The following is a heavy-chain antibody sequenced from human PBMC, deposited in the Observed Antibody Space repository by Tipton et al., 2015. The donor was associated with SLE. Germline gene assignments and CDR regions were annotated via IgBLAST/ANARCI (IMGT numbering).Heavy chain of an antibody. V-gene: IGHV4-59*12. CDR2: IYYSGRT. CDR3: ARGPYYDFWRGNRWTEYFQH. Sequence: TLSLTCTVSGGSISSYYWSWIRQPPGKGLEWIGYIYYSGRTNYNPSLKSRVTISVDTSKNQFSLNLSSVTVADTAVYYSARGPYYDFWRGNRWTEYFQHRGQGTLVTVPS. CDR1: GGSISSYY. D-gene: IGHD3-3*01. J-gene: IGHJ1*01.